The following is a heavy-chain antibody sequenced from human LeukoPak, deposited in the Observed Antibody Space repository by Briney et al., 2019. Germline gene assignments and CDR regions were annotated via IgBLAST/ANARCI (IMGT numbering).Heavy chain of an antibody. V-gene: IGHV3-13*04. D-gene: IGHD1-14*01. Sequence: GGSLRLSCAASGFTYRNYVAHGVRQATGEGLEWVSGISTAGDTYYPVSVEGRFTISRDNAKNALYLQMNSLRAGDTAVYYCASDRTRVYDWGPTTTVTASS. J-gene: IGHJ6*01. CDR2: ISTAGDT. CDR1: GFTYRNYV. CDR3: ASDRTRVYD.